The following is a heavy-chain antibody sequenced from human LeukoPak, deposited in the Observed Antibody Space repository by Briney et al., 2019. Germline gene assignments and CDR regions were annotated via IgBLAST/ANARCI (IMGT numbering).Heavy chain of an antibody. CDR3: AREGTSGGLNWLDP. J-gene: IGHJ5*02. CDR2: FHYSGTT. D-gene: IGHD3-10*01. CDR1: GGSISSYY. Sequence: PSETLSLTCTVSGGSISSYYWSWIRQPPGKELEWIGYFHYSGTTNYNPSLKSRVTMSVDTSKNQFSLRLSSVNAADTAVYFCAREGTSGGLNWLDPWGQGTLVTVSS. V-gene: IGHV4-59*12.